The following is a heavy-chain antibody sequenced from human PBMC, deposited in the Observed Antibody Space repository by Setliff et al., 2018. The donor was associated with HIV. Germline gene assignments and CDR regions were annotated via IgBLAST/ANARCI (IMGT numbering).Heavy chain of an antibody. V-gene: IGHV1-2*04. CDR3: ARGGLVDSSGYYYRSGGAFDI. Sequence: ASVKVSCKASGYTFTGYYMHWVRQAPGQGLEWMGWINPNSGGTNYAQKFQGWVTMARDTSISTAYMELSRLRSDDTAVYYCARGGLVDSSGYYYRSGGAFDIWGQGTMVTVSS. D-gene: IGHD3-22*01. J-gene: IGHJ3*02. CDR1: GYTFTGYY. CDR2: INPNSGGT.